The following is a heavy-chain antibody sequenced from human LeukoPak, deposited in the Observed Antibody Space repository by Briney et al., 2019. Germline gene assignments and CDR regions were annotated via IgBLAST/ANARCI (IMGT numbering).Heavy chain of an antibody. D-gene: IGHD2-2*01. J-gene: IGHJ5*02. V-gene: IGHV4-59*01. Sequence: PPETLSLTCTVSGGSMSGYYWSWIRQPPGKGLEWIGYMYYSGGTNYNPSLESRVTISVDTSKNQFSLKLTSVTAADAAVYYCARLGYCSSARCSNWFDPWGQGTLVTVSS. CDR2: MYYSGGT. CDR1: GGSMSGYY. CDR3: ARLGYCSSARCSNWFDP.